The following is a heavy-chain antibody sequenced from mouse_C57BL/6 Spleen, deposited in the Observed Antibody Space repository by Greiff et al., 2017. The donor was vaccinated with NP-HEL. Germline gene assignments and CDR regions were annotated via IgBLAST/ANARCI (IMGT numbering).Heavy chain of an antibody. J-gene: IGHJ2*01. Sequence: EVQLVESEGGLVQPGSSMKLSCTASGFTFSDYYMAWVRQVPEKGLEWVANINYDGSSTYYLDSLKSRFIISRDNAKNILYLQMSSLKSEDTATYYCARDSLYDGIDYWGQGTTLTVSS. CDR3: ARDSLYDGIDY. CDR2: INYDGSST. CDR1: GFTFSDYY. D-gene: IGHD2-3*01. V-gene: IGHV5-16*01.